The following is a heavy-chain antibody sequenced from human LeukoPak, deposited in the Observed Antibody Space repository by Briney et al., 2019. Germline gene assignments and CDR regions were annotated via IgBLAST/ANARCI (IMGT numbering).Heavy chain of an antibody. CDR3: AKDLGYGDYYFDY. CDR1: GFTFSSYG. D-gene: IGHD4-17*01. V-gene: IGHV3-30*02. J-gene: IGHJ4*02. CDR2: IRYDGSNK. Sequence: GGSLRLSCAASGFTFSSYGMHWVRQAPGKGLEWVAFIRYDGSNKYYADSEKGRFTISRDNSKNTLYLQMNSLRAEDTAVYYCAKDLGYGDYYFDYWGQGTLVTVSS.